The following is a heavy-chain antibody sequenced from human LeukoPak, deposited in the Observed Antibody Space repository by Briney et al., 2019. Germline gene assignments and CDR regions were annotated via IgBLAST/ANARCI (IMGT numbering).Heavy chain of an antibody. D-gene: IGHD3-9*01. V-gene: IGHV4-39*07. CDR2: IFYSGTT. CDR3: ARGRYSAGDNWFDP. Sequence: SETLSLTCTVSGGSISSSGFFWGWIRQPPGKGLEWIGSIFYSGTTYYNPSLKSRVSISVDTSKDQFSLKLSSVTAADTAVYYCARGRYSAGDNWFDPWGQGTLVTVSS. CDR1: GGSISSSGFF. J-gene: IGHJ5*02.